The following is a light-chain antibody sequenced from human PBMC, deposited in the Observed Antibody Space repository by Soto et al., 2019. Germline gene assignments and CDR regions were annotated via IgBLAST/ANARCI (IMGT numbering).Light chain of an antibody. CDR3: QQYNSYSWT. CDR2: DAS. CDR1: QSISSW. V-gene: IGKV1-5*01. Sequence: DIQMTQSPSTLSASVGDRVTITCRASQSISSWLAWYQQKPGKAPKLLIYDASSLESGVPSRFSGSGSGTKVTLTISSLQPDDFATYYCQQYNSYSWTFGQGTKVEIK. J-gene: IGKJ1*01.